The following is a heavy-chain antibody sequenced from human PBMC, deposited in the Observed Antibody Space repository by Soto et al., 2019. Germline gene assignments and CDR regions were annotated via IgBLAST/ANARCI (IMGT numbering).Heavy chain of an antibody. CDR2: SIPIFGTA. CDR1: GGTFNNYP. D-gene: IGHD5-12*01. V-gene: IGHV1-69*13. CDR3: ARGRGYSGDDHYYYFDMDV. Sequence: GDSVKVSCKASGGTFNNYPITWVRQAPGEGLEWMGGSIPIFGTANYAQKFQGRVAISVDESTSTAYMELSSLRSEDTAVYYCARGRGYSGDDHYYYFDMDVWGQGTTVTVSS. J-gene: IGHJ6*02.